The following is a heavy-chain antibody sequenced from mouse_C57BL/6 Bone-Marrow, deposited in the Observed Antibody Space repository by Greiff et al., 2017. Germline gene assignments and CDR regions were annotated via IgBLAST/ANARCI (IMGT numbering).Heavy chain of an antibody. D-gene: IGHD2-2*01. CDR3: ARRDYGYLRCAD. CDR2: IYPPLSET. Sequence: QVQLQQPGAALVRSGSSVMLSCKASGYTFASYWLAWVKQRPGQGLEWIGNIYPPLSETPATQKFKGKAKLTVDKSASTAYMQLSSLTSEDSAVYYCARRDYGYLRCADWGPGTLVSVAA. J-gene: IGHJ3*01. CDR1: GYTFASYW. V-gene: IGHV1-61*01.